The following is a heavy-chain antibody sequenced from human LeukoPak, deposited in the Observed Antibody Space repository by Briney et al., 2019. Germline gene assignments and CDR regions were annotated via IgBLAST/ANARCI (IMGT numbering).Heavy chain of an antibody. Sequence: GGSLRLSCAASGFTFSSSAMSWVRQAPGKGLEWVSVISGSGGSTYYAGSVKGRVTISRDNSKNTLYLQMNSLRAEDTAVYYCAKASRNCSRTSCYEYFQHWGQGTLVTVSS. CDR1: GFTFSSSA. J-gene: IGHJ1*01. CDR2: ISGSGGST. V-gene: IGHV3-23*01. CDR3: AKASRNCSRTSCYEYFQH. D-gene: IGHD2-2*01.